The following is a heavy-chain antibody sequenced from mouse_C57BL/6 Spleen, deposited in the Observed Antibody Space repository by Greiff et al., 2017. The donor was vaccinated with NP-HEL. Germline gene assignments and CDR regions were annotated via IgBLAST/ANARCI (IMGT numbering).Heavy chain of an antibody. Sequence: EVHLVESGGGLVKPGGSLKLSCAASGFTFSSYAMSWVRQTPEKRLEWVATISDGGSYTYYPDNVKGRFTISRDNAKNNLYLQMSYLKSEDTAMYYCASGDYDGYAMDYWGQGTSVTVSS. V-gene: IGHV5-4*01. J-gene: IGHJ4*01. CDR1: GFTFSSYA. D-gene: IGHD2-4*01. CDR3: ASGDYDGYAMDY. CDR2: ISDGGSYT.